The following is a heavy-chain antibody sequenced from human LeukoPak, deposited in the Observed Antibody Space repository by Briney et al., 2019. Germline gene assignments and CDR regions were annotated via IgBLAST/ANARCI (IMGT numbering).Heavy chain of an antibody. D-gene: IGHD1-26*01. V-gene: IGHV3-7*01. CDR1: GFIFNTFW. CDR3: VRGGWELDH. CDR2: IKDDGTEK. Sequence: GGSLRLSCAASGFIFNTFWMAWVRQAPGKVLQWVAHIKDDGTEKYYLDSVKGRFTIARDDAMRSMYLHMSFLRAEDTGLYYCVRGGWELDHWGQGTPVTVSS. J-gene: IGHJ4*02.